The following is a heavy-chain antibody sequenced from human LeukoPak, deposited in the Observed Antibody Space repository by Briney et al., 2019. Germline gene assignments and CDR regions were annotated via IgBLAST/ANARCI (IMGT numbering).Heavy chain of an antibody. V-gene: IGHV3-74*01. CDR3: ARWIEAAEL. CDR2: INTDASIT. D-gene: IGHD6-13*01. J-gene: IGHJ4*02. CDR1: GFTFSSYC. Sequence: GGSLRLSCAASGFTFSSYCMHWVRQAPGKGLVWVSRINTDASITSYADSVKGRFTISRDNAKNTLYLQMNSLRAEDTAVYYCARWIEAAELWGQGTLVTVSS.